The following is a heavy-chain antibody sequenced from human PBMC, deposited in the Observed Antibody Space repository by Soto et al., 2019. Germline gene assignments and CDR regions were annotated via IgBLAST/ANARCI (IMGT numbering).Heavy chain of an antibody. CDR1: GGSINIGGYY. V-gene: IGHV4-31*03. J-gene: IGHJ4*02. Sequence: QVQLQGSGPGLVKPSQTLSLTCTVSGGSINIGGYYWSWIRQHPGKGLEWIGYIYYSGSTFYNPSLKSRVTISFDTSKNQFSLKLNSVTDADTAVYYCARTAWHFFDYWGQGTLVTVSS. D-gene: IGHD3-3*02. CDR3: ARTAWHFFDY. CDR2: IYYSGST.